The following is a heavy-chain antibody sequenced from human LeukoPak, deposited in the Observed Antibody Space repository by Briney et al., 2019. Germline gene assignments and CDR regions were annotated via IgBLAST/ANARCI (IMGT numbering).Heavy chain of an antibody. J-gene: IGHJ5*02. CDR2: IIPILGIA. CDR3: ARAPTARSHSSGWYVRWFDP. Sequence: SVKVSCKASGGTFSSYAISWVRQAPGQGLEWMGRIIPILGIANYAQKFQGRVTITADKSTSTAYMELRSLRSDDTAVYYCARAPTARSHSSGWYVRWFDPWGQGTLVTVSS. D-gene: IGHD6-19*01. CDR1: GGTFSSYA. V-gene: IGHV1-69*04.